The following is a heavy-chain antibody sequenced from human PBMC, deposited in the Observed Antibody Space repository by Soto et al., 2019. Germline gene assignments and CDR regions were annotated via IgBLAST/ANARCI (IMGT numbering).Heavy chain of an antibody. Sequence: TSETLSLTCAVSGGSIISDGYSWSWIRQPPGKGLQWIGHIYEGGNTYYTPSLESRVAISTDKSKNQFSLRLSPVTAADTAVYYCVRRSPEDAFDIWGQGTMVTVSS. J-gene: IGHJ3*02. CDR1: GGSIISDGYS. CDR2: IYEGGNT. V-gene: IGHV4-30-2*01. CDR3: VRRSPEDAFDI.